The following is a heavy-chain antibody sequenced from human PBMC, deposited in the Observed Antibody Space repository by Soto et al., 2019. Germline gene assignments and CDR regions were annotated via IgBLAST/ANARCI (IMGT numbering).Heavy chain of an antibody. CDR2: ISWDGNNK. Sequence: QVQVVESGGGVVQPGRSLRLSCAASGFTFSSYGMHWVRQAPGKGLEWVAIISWDGNNKYYADSVRGRFTISRDTSNNTRFLQMNSLRAEDTAVYYCAKGGSSSERYFDRWGQGTLVTVSS. V-gene: IGHV3-30*18. CDR3: AKGGSSSERYFDR. J-gene: IGHJ5*02. D-gene: IGHD6-6*01. CDR1: GFTFSSYG.